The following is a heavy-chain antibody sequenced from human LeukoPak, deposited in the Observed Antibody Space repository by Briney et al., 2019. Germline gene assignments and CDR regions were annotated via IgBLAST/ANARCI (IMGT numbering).Heavy chain of an antibody. CDR2: ISSSSTYI. CDR1: GFTFSDYY. J-gene: IGHJ4*02. D-gene: IGHD6-13*01. V-gene: IGHV3-11*06. Sequence: GGSLRLSCEASGFTFSDYYMSWIRQAPGKGLEWVSYISSSSTYIKYADSVEGRFTISRDNAKNSLYLPMSSLRAEDTAVYYCARVPSKQHLDLWGQGTLVTVSS. CDR3: ARVPSKQHLDL.